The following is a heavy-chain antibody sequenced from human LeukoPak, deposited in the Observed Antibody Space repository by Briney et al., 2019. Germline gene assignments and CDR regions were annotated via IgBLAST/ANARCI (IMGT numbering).Heavy chain of an antibody. CDR2: INSDGSNT. D-gene: IGHD2-2*01. Sequence: GGSLRLSCAASGFTFSSYWMNWVRQAPGKGLVWVSRINSDGSNTKYADSVKGRFTISRDNAKNTLYLQMNSLRGEDTAVYYCAKGRYQLLSLYFFDYWGQGTLVTVSS. CDR3: AKGRYQLLSLYFFDY. J-gene: IGHJ4*02. CDR1: GFTFSSYW. V-gene: IGHV3-74*01.